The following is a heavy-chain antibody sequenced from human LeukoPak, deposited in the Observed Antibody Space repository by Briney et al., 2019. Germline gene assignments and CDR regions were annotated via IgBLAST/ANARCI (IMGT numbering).Heavy chain of an antibody. CDR2: IKQDGSEK. J-gene: IGHJ4*02. D-gene: IGHD6-13*01. Sequence: GGALRLFCAASGFTLNMFWMSWVCEAPGKGLECVANIKQDGSEKYYVDSVKGRFTISRDNAKNSLYLQMNSLRAEDTAVYYCARGRDSSRFWGQGTLVTVSS. CDR1: GFTLNMFW. V-gene: IGHV3-7*04. CDR3: ARGRDSSRF.